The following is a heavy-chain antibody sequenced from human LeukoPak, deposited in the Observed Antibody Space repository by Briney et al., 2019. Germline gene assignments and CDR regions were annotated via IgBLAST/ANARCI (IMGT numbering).Heavy chain of an antibody. D-gene: IGHD2-15*01. CDR2: ISGPATTT. V-gene: IGHV3-11*01. J-gene: IGHJ3*02. Sequence: GGSLRLSCAASGFTFRDYYRIWIRQAPGKGLEWISSISGPATTTHYRASMKGRFALSRDNADNSLYLQIDSLRAETTAVYYCARARDVVVVSAHYDAYDIWGQGTLVTVSS. CDR3: ARARDVVVVSAHYDAYDI. CDR1: GFTFRDYY.